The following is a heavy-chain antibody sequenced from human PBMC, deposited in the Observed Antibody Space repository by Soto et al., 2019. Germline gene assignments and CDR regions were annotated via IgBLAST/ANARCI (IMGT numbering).Heavy chain of an antibody. D-gene: IGHD3-10*01. CDR3: ATGSYYTIYNWFDP. CDR2: IYYSGST. V-gene: IGHV4-39*01. J-gene: IGHJ5*02. CDR1: GGSISSSSYY. Sequence: SETLSLTCTVSGGSISSSSYYWGWIRQPPGKGLEWIGSIYYSGSTYYNPSLKSRVTISVDTSKNQFSLKLSSVTAADTAVYYCATGSYYTIYNWFDPWGQGTLVTVS.